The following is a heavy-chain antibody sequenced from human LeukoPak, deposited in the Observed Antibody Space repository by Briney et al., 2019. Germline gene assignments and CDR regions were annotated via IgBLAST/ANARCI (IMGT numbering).Heavy chain of an antibody. Sequence: KTSETLSLTCTVSGYSISSGFYWGWIRQPPGKGLEWIGSMYHSGSTYYNPSLKSRVTISVDTSKNQFSLKLSSVTAADTAVYYCATTHIVVVPAARDTYAFDIWGQGTMVTVSS. CDR1: GYSISSGFY. D-gene: IGHD2-2*01. J-gene: IGHJ3*02. V-gene: IGHV4-38-2*02. CDR2: MYHSGST. CDR3: ATTHIVVVPAARDTYAFDI.